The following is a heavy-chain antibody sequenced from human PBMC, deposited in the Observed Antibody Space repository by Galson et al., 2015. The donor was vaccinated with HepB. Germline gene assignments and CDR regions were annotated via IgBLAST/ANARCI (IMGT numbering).Heavy chain of an antibody. D-gene: IGHD6-19*01. Sequence: SLRLSCAASGFTLNSYGMHWVRQAPGKGLEWVAFIAYDGRNKYYAGSVKGRFTISRDNSKHTLYLQMNSLRAEDTAVYYCANAIYPYSSAWFDAFDLWGQGTMVTVSS. CDR2: IAYDGRNK. V-gene: IGHV3-30*18. CDR3: ANAIYPYSSAWFDAFDL. J-gene: IGHJ3*01. CDR1: GFTLNSYG.